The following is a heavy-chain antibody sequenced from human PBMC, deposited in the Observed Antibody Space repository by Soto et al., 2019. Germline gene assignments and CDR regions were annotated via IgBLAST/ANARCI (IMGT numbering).Heavy chain of an antibody. D-gene: IGHD3-22*01. CDR3: ARDVSRDSYDSSGRFDP. V-gene: IGHV4-31*03. J-gene: IGHJ5*02. CDR2: IYYTGST. Sequence: PSETLSLTCTVSGGSISSGGYYWSWIRQHPGKGLEWIGYIYYTGSTYYNPSLKSRVTISVDTSKNQFSLKLNSVTAADTAVYYCARDVSRDSYDSSGRFDPWGQGTLVTVSS. CDR1: GGSISSGGYY.